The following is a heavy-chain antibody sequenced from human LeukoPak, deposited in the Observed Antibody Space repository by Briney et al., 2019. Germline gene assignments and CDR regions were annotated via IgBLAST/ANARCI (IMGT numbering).Heavy chain of an antibody. V-gene: IGHV4-59*01. D-gene: IGHD3-10*01. CDR1: GGSISSYY. CDR3: ARFYYGSGYGMDV. J-gene: IGHJ6*02. Sequence: SETLSLTCTVSGGSISSYYWSWIRQPPGKGLEWIGYIYYSGSTNYNPSLKSRVTISVDTSKNQFSLKLSSVTAADTAVYYCARFYYGSGYGMDVWGQGTTVTVSS. CDR2: IYYSGST.